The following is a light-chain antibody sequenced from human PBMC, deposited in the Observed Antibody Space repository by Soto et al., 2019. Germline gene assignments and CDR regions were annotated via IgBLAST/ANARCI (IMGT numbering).Light chain of an antibody. V-gene: IGLV4-69*01. Sequence: QLVLTQSPSASASLGASDKFTCTLSSGHRPYAIAWHQQQTEKGPRFLMKLNSDGSHIKGDGIPDRFSGSSSGAERYLTISSLQSEDEADYYCQTWGTAIHWVFGEGTKLTVL. J-gene: IGLJ3*02. CDR1: SGHRPYA. CDR3: QTWGTAIHWV. CDR2: LNSDGSH.